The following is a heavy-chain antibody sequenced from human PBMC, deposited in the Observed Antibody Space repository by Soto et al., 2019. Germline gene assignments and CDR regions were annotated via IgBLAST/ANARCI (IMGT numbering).Heavy chain of an antibody. J-gene: IGHJ4*02. CDR1: GFTFSSYA. CDR2: ISYDGSNK. V-gene: IGHV3-30-3*01. D-gene: IGHD6-6*01. CDR3: ARASNSGIAARPNRAPDYFDY. Sequence: QVQLVESGGGVVQPGRSLRLSCAASGFTFSSYAMHWVRQATGKGLEWVAVISYDGSNKYYADSVKGRFTISRDNSKNTLYLQMNSLRAEDTAVYYCARASNSGIAARPNRAPDYFDYWGQGTLVTVSS.